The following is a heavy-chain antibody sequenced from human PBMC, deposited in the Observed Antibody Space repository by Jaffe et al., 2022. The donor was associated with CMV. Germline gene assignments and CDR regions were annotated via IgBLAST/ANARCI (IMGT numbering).Heavy chain of an antibody. D-gene: IGHD4-4*01. Sequence: QVQLVESGGGVVQPGRSLRLSCAASGFTFSSYGMHWVRQAPGKGLEWVAVIWYDGSNKYYADSVKGRFTISRDNSKNTLYLQMNSLRAEDTAVYYCARDDYSNYGGVLGAFDIWGQGTMVTVSS. CDR3: ARDDYSNYGGVLGAFDI. CDR1: GFTFSSYG. J-gene: IGHJ3*02. V-gene: IGHV3-33*08. CDR2: IWYDGSNK.